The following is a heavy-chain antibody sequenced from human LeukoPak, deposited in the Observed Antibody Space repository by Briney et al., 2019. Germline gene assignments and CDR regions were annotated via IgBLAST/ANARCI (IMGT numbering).Heavy chain of an antibody. J-gene: IGHJ3*02. CDR1: GFTFDDYA. CDR3: AKSKGGWSYAFDI. CDR2: ISGDGGRT. V-gene: IGHV3-43*02. Sequence: GGSLRLSCAASGFTFDDYAMHWVRQAPGKGLEWVSLISGDGGRTYYADSVKGRFTISRDNSKNSLYLQMNSLRTEEPALYCCAKSKGGWSYAFDIWGQGTMVTVSS. D-gene: IGHD6-19*01.